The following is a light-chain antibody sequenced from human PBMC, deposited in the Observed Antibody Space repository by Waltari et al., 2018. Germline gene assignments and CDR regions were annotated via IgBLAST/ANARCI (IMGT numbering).Light chain of an antibody. CDR1: SRDVGGYNY. CDR2: DVS. CDR3: CSYAGSYTPHVV. J-gene: IGLJ2*01. Sequence: QSALTQPRSVSGSPGQSVTISCTGTSRDVGGYNYVSWYQQHPGKAPKLMIYDVSKRPSGVPDRFSGSKSGNTASLTISGLQAEDEADYYCCSYAGSYTPHVVFGGGTKLTVL. V-gene: IGLV2-11*01.